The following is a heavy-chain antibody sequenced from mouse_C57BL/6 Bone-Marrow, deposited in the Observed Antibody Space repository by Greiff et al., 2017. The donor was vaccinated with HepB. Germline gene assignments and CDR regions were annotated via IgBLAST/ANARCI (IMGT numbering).Heavy chain of an antibody. CDR2: IYPGGGYT. CDR3: ARLGYSNYDAMDY. V-gene: IGHV1-63*01. Sequence: QVQLQQSGAELVRPGTSVKMSCKASGYTFTNYWIGWAKQRPGHGLEWIGDIYPGGGYTNYNEKFKGKATLTADKSSSTAYMQFSSLTTEDSAIYYCARLGYSNYDAMDYWGQGTSVTVSS. D-gene: IGHD2-5*01. CDR1: GYTFTNYW. J-gene: IGHJ4*01.